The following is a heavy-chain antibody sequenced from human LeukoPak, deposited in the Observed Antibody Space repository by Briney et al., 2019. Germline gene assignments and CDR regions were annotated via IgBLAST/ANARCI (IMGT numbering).Heavy chain of an antibody. V-gene: IGHV3-48*03. D-gene: IGHD6-13*01. CDR3: ASQGPYSSSWYIRGWFDP. Sequence: GGSLRLSCAASGFTFSSYEMNWVRQAPGKGLEWVSYISSSGSTIYYADSVKGRFTISRDNAKNSLYLQMNSLRAEDTAVYYCASQGPYSSSWYIRGWFDPWDQGTLVTVSS. J-gene: IGHJ5*02. CDR1: GFTFSSYE. CDR2: ISSSGSTI.